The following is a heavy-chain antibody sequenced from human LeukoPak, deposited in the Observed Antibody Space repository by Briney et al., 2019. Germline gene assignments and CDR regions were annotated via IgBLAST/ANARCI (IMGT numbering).Heavy chain of an antibody. V-gene: IGHV1-2*02. CDR1: GYTFTGYY. CDR3: AKDIATRYYDSSGYYWS. Sequence: ASVKVSCKASGYTFTGYYMHWVRQAPGQGLEWMGWINPNSGGTNYAQKFQGRVTMTRDTSISTAYMELNSLRAEDTAVYYCAKDIATRYYDSSGYYWSWGQGTLVTVSS. D-gene: IGHD3-22*01. J-gene: IGHJ4*02. CDR2: INPNSGGT.